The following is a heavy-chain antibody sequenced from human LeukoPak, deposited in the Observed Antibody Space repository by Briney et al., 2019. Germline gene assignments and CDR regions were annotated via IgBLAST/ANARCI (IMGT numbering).Heavy chain of an antibody. D-gene: IGHD2/OR15-2a*01. V-gene: IGHV3-74*01. CDR2: IPTDDNPT. CDR1: GFVFSNFV. J-gene: IGHJ4*02. Sequence: PGGSLRLSCAASGFVFSNFVMHWVRQAPGKGLVWVSRIPTDDNPTNYADSVQGRFTISRDNAKNTVYLQMNNLRAEDTAVYYCARDHYFKIDYWGQGTLVTVSS. CDR3: ARDHYFKIDY.